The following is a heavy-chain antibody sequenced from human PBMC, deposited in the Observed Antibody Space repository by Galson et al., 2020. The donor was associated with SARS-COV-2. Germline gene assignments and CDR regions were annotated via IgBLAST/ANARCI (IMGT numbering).Heavy chain of an antibody. Sequence: ASVKVSCKASGYTFTGYYMHWVRQAPGQGLEWMGRINPNSGGTNYAQKFQGRVTMTRDTSISTAYMELSRLRSDDTAVYYCARDLRPVAYFDYWGQGTLVTVSS. CDR3: ARDLRPVAYFDY. D-gene: IGHD3-16*01. CDR1: GYTFTGYY. V-gene: IGHV1-2*06. J-gene: IGHJ4*02. CDR2: INPNSGGT.